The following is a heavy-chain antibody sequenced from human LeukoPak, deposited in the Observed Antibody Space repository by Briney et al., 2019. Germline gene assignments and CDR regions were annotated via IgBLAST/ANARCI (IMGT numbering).Heavy chain of an antibody. D-gene: IGHD3-22*01. CDR2: ISSSSSYI. Sequence: GGSLRLSCAASGFTFSSYSMNWVRQAPGKGLEWVSSISSSSSYIYYADSVKGRFTISRDNAKNSLYLQMNSLRAEDTAVYYCARSASADYYDSSDYPAFDYWGQGTLVTVSS. CDR3: ARSASADYYDSSDYPAFDY. CDR1: GFTFSSYS. V-gene: IGHV3-21*01. J-gene: IGHJ4*02.